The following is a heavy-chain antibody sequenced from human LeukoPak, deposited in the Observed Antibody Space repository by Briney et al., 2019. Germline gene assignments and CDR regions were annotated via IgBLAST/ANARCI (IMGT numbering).Heavy chain of an antibody. CDR3: ARGNSGYDFGTLDY. CDR1: GGTFSSYA. CDR2: IIPIFGTA. D-gene: IGHD5-12*01. V-gene: IGHV1-69*13. J-gene: IGHJ4*02. Sequence: GASVKVSCKASGGTFSSYAISWVRQAPGQGLEWMGGIIPIFGTANYAQKFQGRVTITADESTSTAYMELSRLRSEDTAVYYCARGNSGYDFGTLDYWGQGTLVTVSS.